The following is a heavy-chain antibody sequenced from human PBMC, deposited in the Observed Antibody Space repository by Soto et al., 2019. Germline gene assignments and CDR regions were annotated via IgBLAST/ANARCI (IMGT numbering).Heavy chain of an antibody. V-gene: IGHV3-23*01. Sequence: GGSLRLSCAVSGFAFSSHAMSWVRQAPGKGLEWVSSITAGGYSTYYADSVKGRFAISRDNVKNTLSLQMNSLRPEDTAVYYCAKDSGYQLPDNYFYYGLDVWGQGTTVTVSS. CDR3: AKDSGYQLPDNYFYYGLDV. CDR1: GFAFSSHA. J-gene: IGHJ6*02. D-gene: IGHD2-2*01. CDR2: ITAGGYST.